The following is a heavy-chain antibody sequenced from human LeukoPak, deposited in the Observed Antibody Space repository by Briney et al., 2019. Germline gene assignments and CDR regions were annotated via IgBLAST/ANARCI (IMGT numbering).Heavy chain of an antibody. V-gene: IGHV4-4*02. Sequence: SGTLSLTCAVSGGAISSSNWWSWVRQPPGKGLEWIGEINDSGSTKYNPSLKRRVTISVDRSKNQFSLKLSSVTAADTAVYYCARGPDFYDSSGYYPIWGQGTLVTVSS. CDR2: INDSGST. D-gene: IGHD3-22*01. CDR1: GGAISSSNW. CDR3: ARGPDFYDSSGYYPI. J-gene: IGHJ4*02.